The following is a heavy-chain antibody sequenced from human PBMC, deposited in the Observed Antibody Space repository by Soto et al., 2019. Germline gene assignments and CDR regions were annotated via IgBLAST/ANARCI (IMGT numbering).Heavy chain of an antibody. CDR3: ARGQVVAAQH. CDR1: GSSISSYY. D-gene: IGHD2-15*01. CDR2: IYYSGST. J-gene: IGHJ4*02. Sequence: PSETLSLTCTVSGSSISSYYWSWIRQPPGKRLEWIGYIYYSGSTTYNPSLESRVTISVDRSKNQFSLKLNSVTAADTAVYYCARGQVVAAQHWGQGTLVTVSS. V-gene: IGHV4-59*12.